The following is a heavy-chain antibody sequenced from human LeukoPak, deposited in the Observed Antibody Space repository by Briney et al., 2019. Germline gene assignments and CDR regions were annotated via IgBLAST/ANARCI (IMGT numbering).Heavy chain of an antibody. D-gene: IGHD1-14*01. V-gene: IGHV3-23*01. CDR1: GFTFSSYA. Sequence: PGGSLRLSCAASGFTFSSYAMSWVRQAPGKGLEWVSAISGSGGSTYYADSVKGRFTTSRDNSKNTLYLQMNSLRAEDTAVYYCAKDSARAVYPSVIDYWGQGTLVTVSS. CDR3: AKDSARAVYPSVIDY. CDR2: ISGSGGST. J-gene: IGHJ4*02.